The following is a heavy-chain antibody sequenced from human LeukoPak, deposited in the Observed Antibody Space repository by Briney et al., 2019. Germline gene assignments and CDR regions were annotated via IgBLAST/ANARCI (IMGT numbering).Heavy chain of an antibody. CDR2: IRGSGGST. CDR3: AKGYSSGWYFAGFCDC. V-gene: IGHV3-23*01. D-gene: IGHD6-19*01. CDR1: GFTFSSYA. J-gene: IGHJ4*02. Sequence: PGGSLRLSCAASGFTFSSYAMSWVRQAPGKGLEWVSAIRGSGGSTYYADSVKGRFTISRDNSKNTLYLQMNSLRAEDTAVYYCAKGYSSGWYFAGFCDCWGQGTLVTVSS.